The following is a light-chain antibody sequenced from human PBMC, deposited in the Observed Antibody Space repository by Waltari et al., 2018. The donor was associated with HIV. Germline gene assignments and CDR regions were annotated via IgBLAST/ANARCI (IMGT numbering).Light chain of an antibody. CDR3: HQYADSPET. Sequence: IVLTQSPGTLSFSPGETVTLSCRASQIVSSAYLAWYQQKPGQSPRLLIYGASTRATAVPDRFSGSGFGTDFTLTISRLEPEDFAVYYCHQYADSPETFGQGARVEIK. CDR2: GAS. J-gene: IGKJ1*01. V-gene: IGKV3-20*01. CDR1: QIVSSAY.